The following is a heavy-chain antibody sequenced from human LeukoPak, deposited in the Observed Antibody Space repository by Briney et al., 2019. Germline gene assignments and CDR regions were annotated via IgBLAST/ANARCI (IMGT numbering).Heavy chain of an antibody. CDR1: GGTFSSYA. CDR2: IIPIFGTA. CDR3: ARVAVADYYGMDV. J-gene: IGHJ6*02. V-gene: IGHV1-69*05. Sequence: SVKVSCKASGGTFSSYAISWVRQAPGQGLEWMGGIIPIFGTANYAQKFQGRVTMTTDTSTSTAYMELRSLRSDDTAVYYCARVAVADYYGMDVWGQGTTVTVSS. D-gene: IGHD6-19*01.